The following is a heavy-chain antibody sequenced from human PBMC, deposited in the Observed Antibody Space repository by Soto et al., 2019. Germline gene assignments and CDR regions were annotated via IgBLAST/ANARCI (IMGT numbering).Heavy chain of an antibody. CDR2: INAGNGNT. CDR1: GYTFTSYD. J-gene: IGHJ6*02. CDR3: ARVLQQVVQYYYYYGMDV. D-gene: IGHD6-13*01. V-gene: IGHV1-3*01. Sequence: ASVKVPCKASGYTFTSYDMHWVLQAPGQRLEWMGWINAGNGNTKYSQKFHGRVTMTRDTSTSTVYMELSSLRSEDTAVYYCARVLQQVVQYYYYYGMDVWGQGTTVTVSS.